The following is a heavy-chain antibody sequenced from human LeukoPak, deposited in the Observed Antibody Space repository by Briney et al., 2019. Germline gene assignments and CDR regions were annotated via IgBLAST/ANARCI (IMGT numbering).Heavy chain of an antibody. V-gene: IGHV4-59*08. D-gene: IGHD2-2*01. J-gene: IGHJ4*02. CDR3: ARVIGYCSSTSCFGYFDY. CDR1: GGSISSYY. Sequence: PSETLSLTCTVSGGSISSYYWSWIRQPPGKGLEWVGYIYYSGSTNYNPPLKSRVTTSVDTSKNQLSPKLSSVTAADTAVYYCARVIGYCSSTSCFGYFDYWGQGTLVTVSS. CDR2: IYYSGST.